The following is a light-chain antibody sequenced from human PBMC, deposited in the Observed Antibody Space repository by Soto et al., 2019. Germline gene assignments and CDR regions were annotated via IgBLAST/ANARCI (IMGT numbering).Light chain of an antibody. J-gene: IGKJ5*01. V-gene: IGKV3D-11*02. CDR2: GAS. CDR1: QSISDT. Sequence: WTQSPGTLSVSRVERATLSCRASQSISDTLAWYQQKPGQAPRLLIHGASTRATGFPARFSGSGSGTDFTLTISSLEPEDFAAYYCQPRSERHAFGLGTRLEF. CDR3: QPRSERHA.